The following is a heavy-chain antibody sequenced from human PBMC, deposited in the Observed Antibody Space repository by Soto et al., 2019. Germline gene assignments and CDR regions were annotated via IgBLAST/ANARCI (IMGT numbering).Heavy chain of an antibody. V-gene: IGHV4-4*02. J-gene: IGHJ5*02. CDR2: IYHSGST. D-gene: IGHD6-13*01. CDR3: ARDSRHGAAAGTWFDP. Sequence: SETLSLTCAVSGGSISSSNWWSWVRQPPGKGLEWIGEIYHSGSTNYNPSLKSRVTISVDKSKNQFSLKLSSVTAADTAVYYCARDSRHGAAAGTWFDPWGQGTLVTVSS. CDR1: GGSISSSNW.